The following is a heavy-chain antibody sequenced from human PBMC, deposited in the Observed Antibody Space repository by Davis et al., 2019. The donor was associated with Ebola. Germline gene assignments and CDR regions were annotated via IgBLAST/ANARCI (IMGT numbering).Heavy chain of an antibody. CDR2: IYYSGTT. Sequence: MPSETLSLTCTVSGGSISSDYWSWIRQPPGKGLEWVGYIYYSGTTHYNPSLRGRVTISVDTSKKHFSLKLGSVTAADTAVYYCARGSQWLGPDYWGQGTLVTVSS. CDR1: GGSISSDY. D-gene: IGHD6-19*01. J-gene: IGHJ4*02. V-gene: IGHV4-59*01. CDR3: ARGSQWLGPDY.